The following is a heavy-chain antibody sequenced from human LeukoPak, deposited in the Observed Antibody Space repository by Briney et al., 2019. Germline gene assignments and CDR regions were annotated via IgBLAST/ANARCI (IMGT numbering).Heavy chain of an antibody. CDR3: ARGVGYDILTDYWLEYYFDY. V-gene: IGHV1-8*01. J-gene: IGHJ4*02. CDR2: MNPNSGNT. D-gene: IGHD3-9*01. CDR1: GYTFTSYD. Sequence: ASVKVFCKASGYTFTSYDINWVRQATGQGLEWMGWMNPNSGNTGYAQKFQGRVTMTRNTSISTAYMELSSLRSEDTAVYYCARGVGYDILTDYWLEYYFDYWGQGTLVTVSS.